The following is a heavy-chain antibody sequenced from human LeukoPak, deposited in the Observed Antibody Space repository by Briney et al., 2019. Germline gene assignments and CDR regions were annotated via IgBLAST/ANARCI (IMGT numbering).Heavy chain of an antibody. J-gene: IGHJ3*02. CDR2: IYTSGST. CDR3: ARAPYDILTGYRHGDAFDI. Sequence: SETLSLICTVSGGSISSYYWSWIRQPAGKGLEWIGRIYTSGSTNYNPSLKSRVTMSVDTSKNQFSLKLSSVTAADTAVYYCARAPYDILTGYRHGDAFDIWGQGTMVTVSS. CDR1: GGSISSYY. V-gene: IGHV4-4*07. D-gene: IGHD3-9*01.